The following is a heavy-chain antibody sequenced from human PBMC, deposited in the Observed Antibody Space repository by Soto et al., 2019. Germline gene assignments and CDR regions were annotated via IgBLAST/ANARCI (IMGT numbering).Heavy chain of an antibody. CDR3: ARDSLISYYYYYGMDV. CDR2: IYYSGST. Sequence: QVQLQESGPGLVKPSQTLSLTCTVSGGSISSGGYYWSWIRQHPGKGLEWIGYIYYSGSTYYNPSLKSRVNISVDTSKNQFSLKLSSVTAADTAVYYCARDSLISYYYYYGMDVWGQGTTVTVSS. V-gene: IGHV4-31*03. D-gene: IGHD2-21*01. CDR1: GGSISSGGYY. J-gene: IGHJ6*02.